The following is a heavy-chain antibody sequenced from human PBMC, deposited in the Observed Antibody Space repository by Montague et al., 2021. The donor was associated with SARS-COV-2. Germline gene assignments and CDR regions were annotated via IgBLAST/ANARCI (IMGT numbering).Heavy chain of an antibody. Sequence: SLRLSCAASGLTFSNYDMNWVRQAPGKGPEWISYISTSAYTTSYAGSVKGRFTISRDNGKNSLYLQMNSLRVEDTAGYYCTRDYRSIVGDGLDIWGQGTKVTVSS. CDR2: ISTSAYTT. CDR3: TRDYRSIVGDGLDI. D-gene: IGHD3-16*02. CDR1: GLTFSNYD. J-gene: IGHJ3*02. V-gene: IGHV3-48*03.